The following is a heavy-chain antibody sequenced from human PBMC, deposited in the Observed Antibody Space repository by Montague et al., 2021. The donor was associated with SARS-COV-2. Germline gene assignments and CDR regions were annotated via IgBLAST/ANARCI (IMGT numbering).Heavy chain of an antibody. CDR1: GFSLSTSGVG. CDR3: AHRPLLALKGQFDY. Sequence: PALVTPTQTLTLTCTSSGFSLSTSGVGVGWIRQPPGKALEWLALIYWDDDKRYSPSLKSRLTITKDTSKNRVVLTMTNMDPVDTATYYCAHRPLLALKGQFDYWGQGTLVTVSS. J-gene: IGHJ4*02. V-gene: IGHV2-5*02. CDR2: IYWDDDK. D-gene: IGHD3-3*02.